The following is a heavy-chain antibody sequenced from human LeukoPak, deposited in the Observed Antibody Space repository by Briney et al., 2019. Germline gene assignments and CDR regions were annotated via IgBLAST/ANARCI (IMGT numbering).Heavy chain of an antibody. V-gene: IGHV4-4*07. CDR2: IYTSGST. D-gene: IGHD4-17*01. J-gene: IGHJ6*02. CDR3: ARDSYGDYYYYYGMDV. CDR1: GGSISSYY. Sequence: SETLSLTCTVSGGSISSYYWSWIRQPAGKGLEWIGRIYTSGSTNYNPSLKSRVTMSVDTSKNQFSLKLSSVTAADTAAYYCARDSYGDYYYYYGMDVWGQGTTVTVSS.